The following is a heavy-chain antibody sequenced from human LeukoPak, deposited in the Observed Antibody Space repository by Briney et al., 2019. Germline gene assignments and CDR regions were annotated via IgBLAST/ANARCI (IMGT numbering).Heavy chain of an antibody. CDR1: GYNLKNYG. CDR3: ARVAQHRYYYDTSDYRYYFDY. V-gene: IGHV1-18*01. D-gene: IGHD3-22*01. J-gene: IGHJ4*02. CDR2: ISGYNGHT. Sequence: ASVKVSCKASGYNLKNYGITRVRQAPGQGREWMGWISGYNGHTNYAQKLQGRVTMTTDTSTSTAYMELRSLRSDDTAVYYCARVAQHRYYYDTSDYRYYFDYWGQGTLVTVSS.